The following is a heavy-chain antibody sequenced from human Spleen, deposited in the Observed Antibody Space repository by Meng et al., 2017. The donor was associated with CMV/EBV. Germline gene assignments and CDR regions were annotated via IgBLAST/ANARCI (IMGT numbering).Heavy chain of an antibody. CDR3: ARGEYCSSASCYSVFVY. CDR1: GGSISSSSYY. Sequence: SETLSLTCTVSGGSISSSSYYWGWIRQPPGKGLEWIGSIYYSGSTYYNPSLKSRVTISIDTSKNHFSLKLSSMTAADTAVYYCARGEYCSSASCYSVFVYWGQGTLVTVSS. CDR2: IYYSGST. D-gene: IGHD2-2*01. J-gene: IGHJ4*02. V-gene: IGHV4-39*07.